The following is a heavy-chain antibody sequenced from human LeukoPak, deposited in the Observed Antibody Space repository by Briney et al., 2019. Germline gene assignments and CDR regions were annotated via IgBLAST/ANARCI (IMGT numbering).Heavy chain of an antibody. CDR1: GGSISSSSYY. Sequence: SETLSLTCTVSGGSISSSSYYWAWIRQPPGKGLEWIGSIYYSGSTYYNPSLTSRVTISVDTSKNQFSLNLRSLTAADTAVYYCATYSSENVGDDYWGQGTMVTVSS. J-gene: IGHJ3*01. CDR2: IYYSGST. D-gene: IGHD3-10*01. V-gene: IGHV4-39*01. CDR3: ATYSSENVGDDY.